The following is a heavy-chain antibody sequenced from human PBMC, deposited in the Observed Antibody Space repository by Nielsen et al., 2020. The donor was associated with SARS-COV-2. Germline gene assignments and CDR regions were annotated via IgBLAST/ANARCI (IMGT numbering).Heavy chain of an antibody. CDR3: ARRIVSIRRVGADNWFDP. J-gene: IGHJ5*02. D-gene: IGHD5/OR15-5a*01. CDR1: GSSMSNYY. CDR2: IYYTGST. V-gene: IGHV4-59*08. Sequence: SETLSLTCIVSGSSMSNYYWNWIRQAPGKALEWIGYIYYTGSTYYNPSLQSRLTISLDTSKNQFSLRLSSVTAADTAVYYCARRIVSIRRVGADNWFDPWGQGTLVTVSS.